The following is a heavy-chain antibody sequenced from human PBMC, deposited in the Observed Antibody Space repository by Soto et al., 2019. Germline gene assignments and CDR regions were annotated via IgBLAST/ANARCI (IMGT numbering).Heavy chain of an antibody. Sequence: SETLSLTYTVSGGSISSYYWSWIRHPPGKGLEWIGYIYYSGSTNYNPSLKSRVTISVDTSKNQFSLKLSSVTAADTAVYYCARDRDWSDYWGQGTLVTVSS. CDR3: ARDRDWSDY. CDR1: GGSISSYY. CDR2: IYYSGST. J-gene: IGHJ4*02. D-gene: IGHD3-9*01. V-gene: IGHV4-59*01.